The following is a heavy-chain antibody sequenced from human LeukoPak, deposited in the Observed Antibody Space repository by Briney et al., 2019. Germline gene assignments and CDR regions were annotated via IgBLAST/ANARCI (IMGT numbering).Heavy chain of an antibody. CDR2: ISSSNSFT. Sequence: TGGSLRLSCAASGFTFSSYSMNWVRQAPGKGLEWVSYISSSNSFTYYADSMKGRFTISRDNAKNTLYLQVNNLRAEDTAVYYCARGPNSNWSGLDFWGQGTLLTVSS. V-gene: IGHV3-21*05. D-gene: IGHD6-6*01. J-gene: IGHJ4*02. CDR3: ARGPNSNWSGLDF. CDR1: GFTFSSYS.